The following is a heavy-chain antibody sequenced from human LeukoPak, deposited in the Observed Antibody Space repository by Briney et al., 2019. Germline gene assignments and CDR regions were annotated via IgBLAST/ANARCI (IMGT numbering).Heavy chain of an antibody. CDR2: IRYDGSNK. J-gene: IGHJ3*02. D-gene: IGHD6-13*01. Sequence: GGSLRLSCAASGFIFTSYGMHWVRQAPGKGLEWVAFIRYDGSNKYYADSVKGRFTISRDNSKNTLYLQMNSLRAEDTAVYYCAKDNRAAAGGDAFDIWGQGTMVTVSS. CDR1: GFIFTSYG. V-gene: IGHV3-30*02. CDR3: AKDNRAAAGGDAFDI.